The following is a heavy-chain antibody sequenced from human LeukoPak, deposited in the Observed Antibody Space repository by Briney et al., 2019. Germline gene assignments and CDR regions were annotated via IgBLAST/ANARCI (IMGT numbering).Heavy chain of an antibody. D-gene: IGHD2-21*02. CDR2: IIRDGSST. V-gene: IGHV3-74*01. Sequence: PGGSLRLSCAASGFSFSNYWMHWVRQAPGKGLVWVSGIIRDGSSTSCADSVKGRFTISRDNAKSSLYLHMNSLRAEDTAVYYCVRVRKKGDPAAYYFDAWGQGSLVTVSS. CDR3: VRVRKKGDPAAYYFDA. CDR1: GFSFSNYW. J-gene: IGHJ4*02.